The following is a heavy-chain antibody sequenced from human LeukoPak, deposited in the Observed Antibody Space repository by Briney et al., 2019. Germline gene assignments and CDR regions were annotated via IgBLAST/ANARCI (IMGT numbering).Heavy chain of an antibody. J-gene: IGHJ4*02. CDR3: ASSPNWNPFQY. CDR2: INPNRCGT. Sequence: ASVKVSCKGSVYTFTGYYMHGVGQAPGQGVDWVGWINPNRCGTNYAQRFQGRVTMTRDTSISTAYLELSRLRSDDTAVYYCASSPNWNPFQYWGQGTLVTVSS. D-gene: IGHD1-1*01. CDR1: VYTFTGYY. V-gene: IGHV1-2*02.